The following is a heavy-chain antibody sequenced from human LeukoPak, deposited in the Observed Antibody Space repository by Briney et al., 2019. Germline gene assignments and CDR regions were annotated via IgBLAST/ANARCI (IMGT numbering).Heavy chain of an antibody. Sequence: SETLSLTCAVYGGPFSDYYWSRIRQPPGKGLEWIGKINHSGSTNYSPSLKSRVTISIDTSKNQFSLKLNSMTAADTAVYYCARGEGARDGYNYAGPFYFDYWGHGTLVTVSS. CDR2: INHSGST. CDR1: GGPFSDYY. V-gene: IGHV4-34*01. CDR3: ARGEGARDGYNYAGPFYFDY. D-gene: IGHD5-24*01. J-gene: IGHJ4*01.